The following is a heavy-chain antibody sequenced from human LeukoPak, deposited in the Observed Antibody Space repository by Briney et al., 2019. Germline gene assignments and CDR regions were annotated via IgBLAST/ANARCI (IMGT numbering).Heavy chain of an antibody. CDR2: IYYSGST. J-gene: IGHJ5*02. V-gene: IGHV4-30-4*01. CDR1: GGSISRGDYY. CDR3: ARDRRDGSGSYYNNWFDP. Sequence: SQTLSLTCTVSGGSISRGDYYWSWIRQPPGKGLEWIGYIYYSGSTYCNPSLKCRVTISVDTSKNQFSLKLRFVTAADTAVYYCARDRRDGSGSYYNNWFDPWGQGTLVTVSS. D-gene: IGHD3-10*01.